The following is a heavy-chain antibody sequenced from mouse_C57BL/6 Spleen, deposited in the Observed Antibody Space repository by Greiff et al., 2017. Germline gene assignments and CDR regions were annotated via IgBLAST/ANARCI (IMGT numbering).Heavy chain of an antibody. CDR2: IYPRDGST. CDR1: GYTFTSYD. D-gene: IGHD1-1*01. J-gene: IGHJ3*01. V-gene: IGHV1-85*01. CDR3: AKGDYYGSSSPFAY. Sequence: QVQLQQSGPELVKPGASVKLSCKASGYTFTSYDINWVKQRPGQGLEWIGWIYPRDGSTKYNEKFKGKATLTVDTSSSTAYMELHSLTSEDSAVYFCAKGDYYGSSSPFAYWGQGTLVTVSA.